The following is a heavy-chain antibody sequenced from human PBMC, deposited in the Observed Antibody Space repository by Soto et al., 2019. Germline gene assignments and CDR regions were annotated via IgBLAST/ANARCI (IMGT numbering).Heavy chain of an antibody. Sequence: PGESLKISCKGSGYNFSNHWIGWVRQMPGKVLEWMGVIFPGDSDTRYSPSFQGQVTISADKSISTAYLHWNNLRASDTAMYYCARGYCTSISCYSTFNYWAQGTLVTVSS. CDR3: ARGYCTSISCYSTFNY. CDR2: IFPGDSDT. CDR1: GYNFSNHW. J-gene: IGHJ4*01. D-gene: IGHD2-2*01. V-gene: IGHV5-51*01.